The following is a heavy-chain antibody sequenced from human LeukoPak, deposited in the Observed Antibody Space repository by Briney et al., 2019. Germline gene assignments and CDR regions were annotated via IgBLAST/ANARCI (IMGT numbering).Heavy chain of an antibody. Sequence: ASVKVSCKASGYSFVLYGISWVRQAPGEGPERMGWISGSTGDTNYAQKFQGRVTMTADTSSSTAYMELRSLRLDDMAVYYCARDENYGIFFNVDYWGQGTLVTVSS. CDR2: ISGSTGDT. J-gene: IGHJ4*02. CDR3: ARDENYGIFFNVDY. D-gene: IGHD4-17*01. CDR1: GYSFVLYG. V-gene: IGHV1-18*03.